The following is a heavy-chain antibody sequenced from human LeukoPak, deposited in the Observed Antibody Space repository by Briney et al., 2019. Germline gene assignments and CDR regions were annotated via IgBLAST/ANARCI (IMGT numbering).Heavy chain of an antibody. CDR3: ARVLEYYDYVWGSYRYDAFDI. D-gene: IGHD3-16*02. Sequence: ASVKVSCKASGYTFTGYYMHWVRQAPGQGLEWMGWINPNSGGTNYAQKFQGRVTMTRDTSISTAYMELSRLRSDDTAVYYCARVLEYYDYVWGSYRYDAFDIWGQGTMVTVSS. CDR2: INPNSGGT. J-gene: IGHJ3*02. CDR1: GYTFTGYY. V-gene: IGHV1-2*02.